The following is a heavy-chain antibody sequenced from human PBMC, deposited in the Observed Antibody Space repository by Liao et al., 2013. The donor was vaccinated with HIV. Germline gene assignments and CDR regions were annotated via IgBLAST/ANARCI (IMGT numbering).Heavy chain of an antibody. V-gene: IGHV4-30-4*08. CDR1: GGSISSGDHY. CDR2: ISYTENV. Sequence: QVQLQESGPGLVKPSQTLSLTCAVSGGSISSGDHYWSWIRQSPGKGLEWVGSISYTENVQYNPSLRSRLTISVDTSKNHVSLKLTSVTAADTAVYFCAREAAPGTYHNPDALDVWGQGTRVTVSS. J-gene: IGHJ3*01. D-gene: IGHD3-10*01. CDR3: AREAAPGTYHNPDALDV.